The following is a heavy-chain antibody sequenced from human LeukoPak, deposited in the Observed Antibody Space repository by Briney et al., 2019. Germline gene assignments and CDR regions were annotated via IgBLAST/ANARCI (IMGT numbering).Heavy chain of an antibody. CDR2: INHSGST. J-gene: IGHJ4*02. D-gene: IGHD3-16*02. V-gene: IGHV4-34*01. CDR3: ARAPPMITFGGVIVLRGFFDY. CDR1: DGSFSGYY. Sequence: PSETLPLNCAVYDGSFSGYYWSWIRQPPGKGLEWIGEINHSGSTNYNPSLKSRVTISVDTSKNQFSLKLSSVTAADTAVYYCARAPPMITFGGVIVLRGFFDYWGQGTLVTVSS.